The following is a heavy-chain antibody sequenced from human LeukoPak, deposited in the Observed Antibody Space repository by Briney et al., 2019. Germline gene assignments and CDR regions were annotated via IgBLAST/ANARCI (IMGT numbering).Heavy chain of an antibody. J-gene: IGHJ5*02. V-gene: IGHV4-39*01. Sequence: SETLSLTCTVSGGSISSSSYYWGWIRQPPRKGLEWIGSIYYSGSTYYNPSLKSRVTISVDTSENQFSLKLSSVTAADTAVYYCASVVVPAAIFWFDPWGQGTLVTVSS. CDR1: GGSISSSSYY. D-gene: IGHD2-2*01. CDR3: ASVVVPAAIFWFDP. CDR2: IYYSGST.